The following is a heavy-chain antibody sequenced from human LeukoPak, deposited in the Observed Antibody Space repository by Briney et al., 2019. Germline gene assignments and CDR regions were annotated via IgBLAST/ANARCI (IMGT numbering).Heavy chain of an antibody. V-gene: IGHV4-30-2*01. CDR3: ARVKAQPGYGDYIDAFDI. CDR1: GGSISSGGYS. J-gene: IGHJ3*02. D-gene: IGHD4-17*01. CDR2: IYHSGST. Sequence: SETLSLTCAVSGGSISSGGYSCGWIRQPPGKGLEWIVYIYHSGSTYYNPSLKSRVTISVDRSKNQFSLKLSSVTAADTAVYYCARVKAQPGYGDYIDAFDIWGQGTMVTVSS.